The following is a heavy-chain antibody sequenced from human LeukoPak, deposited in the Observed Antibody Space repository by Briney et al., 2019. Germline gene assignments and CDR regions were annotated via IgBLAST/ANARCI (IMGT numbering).Heavy chain of an antibody. CDR3: ARDKWVGTGIIEYSSSSAQD. D-gene: IGHD6-6*01. V-gene: IGHV1-69*05. Sequence: ASVKVSCKASGGTFSSYAISWVRQAPGQGLEWMGGIIPIFGTANYAQKFQGRVTITTDESTSTAYMELSSLRSEDTAVYYCARDKWVGTGIIEYSSSSAQDWGQGTLVNVSS. J-gene: IGHJ4*02. CDR1: GGTFSSYA. CDR2: IIPIFGTA.